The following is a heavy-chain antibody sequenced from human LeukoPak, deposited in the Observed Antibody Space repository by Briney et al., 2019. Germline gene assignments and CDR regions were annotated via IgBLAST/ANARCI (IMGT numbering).Heavy chain of an antibody. V-gene: IGHV3-30*18. J-gene: IGHJ3*02. CDR1: GFTFSSYW. CDR2: ISYDGSNK. D-gene: IGHD5-18*01. Sequence: GGSLRLSCVGSGFTFSSYWMHWVRQAPGKGLEWVAVISYDGSNKYYADSVKGRFTISRDNSKNTLYLQMNSLRAEDTAVYYCAKELTWIQLWPPGAFDIWGQGTMVTVSS. CDR3: AKELTWIQLWPPGAFDI.